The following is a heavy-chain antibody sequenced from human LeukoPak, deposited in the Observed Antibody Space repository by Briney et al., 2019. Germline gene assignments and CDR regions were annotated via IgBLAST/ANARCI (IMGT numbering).Heavy chain of an antibody. CDR3: AKVEDPSYDILTPVDY. J-gene: IGHJ4*02. D-gene: IGHD3-9*01. CDR1: GLIFSSYW. V-gene: IGHV3-74*01. Sequence: GGSLRLSCAASGLIFSSYWIHWVRQAPGKGLAWDSSINPDGSSTTYADSVRGRFTISRDNAKNRLYLQMDSLRAEDTAVYYCAKVEDPSYDILTPVDYWGQGTLVTVSS. CDR2: INPDGSST.